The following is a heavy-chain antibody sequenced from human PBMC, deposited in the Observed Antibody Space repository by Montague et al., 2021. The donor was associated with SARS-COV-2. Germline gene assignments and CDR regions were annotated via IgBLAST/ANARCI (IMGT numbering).Heavy chain of an antibody. D-gene: IGHD3-16*01. J-gene: IGHJ4*02. CDR2: ISSSGSTI. CDR1: GFTFSSYE. V-gene: IGHV3-48*03. Sequence: SLRLSFAASGFTFSSYEMNWVRQAPGKGLEWVSYISSSGSTIYYADSVKGRFTISRDNAKNSPYLQMNSLRAEDTAVYYCARAVPYVSRPLKYFDYWGQGTLVTVSS. CDR3: ARAVPYVSRPLKYFDY.